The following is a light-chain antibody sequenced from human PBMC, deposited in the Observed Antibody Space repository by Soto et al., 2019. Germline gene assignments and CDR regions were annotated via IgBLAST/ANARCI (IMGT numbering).Light chain of an antibody. CDR3: QQLSRYPLT. CDR1: QALSNY. J-gene: IGKJ4*01. Sequence: DIQLTQSPSVLSASVGAPVPITCRASQALSNYLAWYQQKPGKAPDLLIYSASTLQSGVPSRFSGSGSETEFSLTIRALQPEDFATYYCQQLSRYPLTFGGGTKV. V-gene: IGKV1-9*01. CDR2: SAS.